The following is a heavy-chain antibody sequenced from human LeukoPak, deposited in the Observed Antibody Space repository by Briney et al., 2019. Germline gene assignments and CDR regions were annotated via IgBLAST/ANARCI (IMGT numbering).Heavy chain of an antibody. V-gene: IGHV3-74*01. CDR3: ARDTLAVAGDLDY. CDR1: GFTFNSYW. D-gene: IGHD6-19*01. Sequence: GGSLRLSCAASGFTFNSYWMHWVRQVPGKGLVWVSLIDSDGSTTTYADSVKGRFSISRDNAKNTLYLQMNGLRVEDTAVYYCARDTLAVAGDLDYWGQGTLVTVSS. J-gene: IGHJ4*02. CDR2: IDSDGSTT.